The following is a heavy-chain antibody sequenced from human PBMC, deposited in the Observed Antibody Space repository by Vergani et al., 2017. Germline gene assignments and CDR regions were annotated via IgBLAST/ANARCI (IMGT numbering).Heavy chain of an antibody. CDR2: VYHSGDT. J-gene: IGHJ4*02. CDR1: GGSMSGYY. V-gene: IGHV4-59*04. Sequence: QVQLQESGPGLVKPSETLSLTCAISGGSMSGYYWSWIRQPPGKGLEWISCVYHSGDTYFNPSLKGRVSISMDTSKNYFSLTLSSVTAADTAMYYCARRSSSYYFDNWGQGVLITVSS. D-gene: IGHD2-2*01. CDR3: ARRSSSYYFDN.